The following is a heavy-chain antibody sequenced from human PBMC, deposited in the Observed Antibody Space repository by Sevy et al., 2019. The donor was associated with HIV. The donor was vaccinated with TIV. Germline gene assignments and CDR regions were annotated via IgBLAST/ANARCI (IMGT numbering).Heavy chain of an antibody. CDR1: GFTFSDYY. CDR3: ARDPTYYDFWSGYYTGWFDP. Sequence: GGFLRLSCAASGFTFSDYYMSWVRQAPGKGLEWVSYISSSGSTIYYADSVKGRFTISRDNAKNSLYLQMNSLRAEDTAVYYCARDPTYYDFWSGYYTGWFDPWGQGTLVTVSS. J-gene: IGHJ5*02. D-gene: IGHD3-3*01. CDR2: ISSSGSTI. V-gene: IGHV3-11*01.